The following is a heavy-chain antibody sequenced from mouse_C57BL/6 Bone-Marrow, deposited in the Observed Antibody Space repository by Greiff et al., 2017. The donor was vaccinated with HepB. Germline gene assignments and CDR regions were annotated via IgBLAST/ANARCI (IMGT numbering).Heavy chain of an antibody. CDR2: ISDGGSYT. CDR3: ARLRRFAY. J-gene: IGHJ3*01. CDR1: GFTFSSYA. V-gene: IGHV5-4*01. Sequence: EVHLVESGGGLVKPGGSLKLSCAASGFTFSSYAMSWVRQTPEKRLEWVATISDGGSYTYYPDNVKGRFTISRDKAKNNLYLQMSHLKSEDTAMYYCARLRRFAYWGQGTLVTVSA.